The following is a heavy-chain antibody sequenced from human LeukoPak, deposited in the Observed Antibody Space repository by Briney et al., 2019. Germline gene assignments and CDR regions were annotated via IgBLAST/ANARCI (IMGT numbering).Heavy chain of an antibody. Sequence: PGGSLRLSCAASGFTFSSYSMNWVRQAPGKGLEWVSSISSSSSYIYYADSVKGRFTISRDNAKNSLYLQMNSLRAEDTAVYYCARDKGITGRVEYWGQGALVTVSS. D-gene: IGHD1-14*01. J-gene: IGHJ4*02. V-gene: IGHV3-21*01. CDR2: ISSSSSYI. CDR3: ARDKGITGRVEY. CDR1: GFTFSSYS.